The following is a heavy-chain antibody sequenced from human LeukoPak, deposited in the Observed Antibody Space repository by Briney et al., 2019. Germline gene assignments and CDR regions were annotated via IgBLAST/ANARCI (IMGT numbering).Heavy chain of an antibody. Sequence: GGSLRLSCAASGFTFSSFAMHWVRQAPGKGLEWVAVIWYGGTSKYYADSVKGRFTISRDNAKNSLYLQMNSLRAEDTAVYYCARVRKIQLWLSNDAFDIWGQGTMVTVSS. V-gene: IGHV3-33*08. D-gene: IGHD5-18*01. CDR1: GFTFSSFA. CDR3: ARVRKIQLWLSNDAFDI. CDR2: IWYGGTSK. J-gene: IGHJ3*02.